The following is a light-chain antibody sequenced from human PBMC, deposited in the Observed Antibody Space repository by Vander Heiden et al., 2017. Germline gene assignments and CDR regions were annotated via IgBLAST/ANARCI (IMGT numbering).Light chain of an antibody. V-gene: IGKV3-15*01. CDR2: AAS. CDR3: QQFNTWT. Sequence: EIVMTQSPATLYVSPGERATLSCRASQSVSSNLAWYQQKPGQAPRLLIYAASTRAAGIPASFSGSGSGTEFTLTISSLQSEDFAVYYCQQFNTWTFGQGTKVEIK. CDR1: QSVSSN. J-gene: IGKJ1*01.